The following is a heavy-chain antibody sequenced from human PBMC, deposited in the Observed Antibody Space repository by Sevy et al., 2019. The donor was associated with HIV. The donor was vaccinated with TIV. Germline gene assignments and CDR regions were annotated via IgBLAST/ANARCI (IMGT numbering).Heavy chain of an antibody. D-gene: IGHD3-22*01. CDR3: ARVSSIYYDRGYYYVMDV. CDR2: INQDGGEK. V-gene: IGHV3-7*01. J-gene: IGHJ6*02. Sequence: GESLKISCAASRFTFSSYWMSWVRQAPGKGLEWVANINQDGGEKYHLDSVKGRFTISRDNAKNSLYLQMNSLRAEDSAVYFCARVSSIYYDRGYYYVMDVWGQGTTVTVSS. CDR1: RFTFSSYW.